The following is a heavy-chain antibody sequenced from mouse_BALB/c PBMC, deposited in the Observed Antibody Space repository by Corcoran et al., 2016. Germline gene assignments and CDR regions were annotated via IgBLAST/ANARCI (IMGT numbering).Heavy chain of an antibody. V-gene: IGHV1-9*01. CDR1: GYTFSSYW. J-gene: IGHJ4*01. D-gene: IGHD2-14*01. CDR3: ARGVRYYYAMDY. CDR2: ILPGSGST. Sequence: QVQLQQSGAELMKPGASVKISCKATGYTFSSYWIEWVKQRPGHGLEWIGEILPGSGSTNYNEKFKGKATFTADTSSNTAYMQLSSLTSEDSAVYYWARGVRYYYAMDYWGQGTSVTVSS.